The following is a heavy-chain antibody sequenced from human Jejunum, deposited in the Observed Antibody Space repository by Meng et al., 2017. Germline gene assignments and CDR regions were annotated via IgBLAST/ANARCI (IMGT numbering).Heavy chain of an antibody. Sequence: GESLKIPCAASGFTFSSYWMSWVRQAPGKGLEWVANIKQDGSEKYYVDSVKGRFTLSRDKAKNSLYLQMNSLRAEDTAVYYCARDHGQLWYDLYYFDYWGQGTLVTVSS. CDR1: GFTFSSYW. CDR2: IKQDGSEK. CDR3: ARDHGQLWYDLYYFDY. D-gene: IGHD5-18*01. V-gene: IGHV3-7*01. J-gene: IGHJ4*02.